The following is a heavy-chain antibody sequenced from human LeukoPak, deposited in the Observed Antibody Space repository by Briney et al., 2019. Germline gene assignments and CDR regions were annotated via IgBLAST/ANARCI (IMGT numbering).Heavy chain of an antibody. CDR1: GFTVSSNY. CDR2: ISGSGGST. D-gene: IGHD6-19*01. V-gene: IGHV3-23*01. CDR3: AKEPGYSSGWFD. J-gene: IGHJ4*02. Sequence: GGSLRHSCAASGFTVSSNYMSWVRQAPGKGLEWVSAISGSGGSTYYADSVKGRFTISRDNSKNTLYLQMNSLRAEDTAVYYCAKEPGYSSGWFDWGQGTLVTVSS.